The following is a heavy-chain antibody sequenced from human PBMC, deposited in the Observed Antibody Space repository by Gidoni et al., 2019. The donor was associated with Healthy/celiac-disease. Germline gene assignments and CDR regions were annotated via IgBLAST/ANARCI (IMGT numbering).Heavy chain of an antibody. D-gene: IGHD2-15*01. J-gene: IGHJ4*02. Sequence: QVQLQESGPGLVKPSETLSLTCAVSGYSISSGYYWGWLRQPPGKGLEWIGSIYHSGSTYYNPSLKSRVTISVDTSKNQFSLKLSSVTAADTAVYYCARVSRVVVAAMVDYWGQGTLVTVSS. CDR2: IYHSGST. CDR3: ARVSRVVVAAMVDY. V-gene: IGHV4-38-2*01. CDR1: GYSISSGYY.